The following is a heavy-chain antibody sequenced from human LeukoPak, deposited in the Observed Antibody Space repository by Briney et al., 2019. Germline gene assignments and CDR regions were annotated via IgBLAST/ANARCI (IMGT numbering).Heavy chain of an antibody. J-gene: IGHJ3*02. CDR1: GGSISSGDYS. CDR3: ARVGIVVVPAATGAFDI. D-gene: IGHD2-2*01. Sequence: SETLSLTCTVSGGSISSGDYSWSWIRRPPGKGLEWIGYMYYSGSTYYNPSLKSRVTISVDTSKNQCSLKLSSVTAADTAVYYCARVGIVVVPAATGAFDIWGQGTMVTVSS. V-gene: IGHV4-30-4*01. CDR2: MYYSGST.